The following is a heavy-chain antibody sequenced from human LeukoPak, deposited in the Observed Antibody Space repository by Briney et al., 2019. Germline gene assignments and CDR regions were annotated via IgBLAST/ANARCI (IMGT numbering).Heavy chain of an antibody. D-gene: IGHD6-6*01. J-gene: IGHJ4*02. Sequence: GGSLRLSCAASGFTFSSYAMTWVRQAPGKGLEWVSGVSNSGGSTYYADSVKGRFTISRDNSKNTLYLQMRSLRAEDTAVYYCARETLAARMFDYWGQGALVTVSS. CDR2: VSNSGGST. CDR1: GFTFSSYA. CDR3: ARETLAARMFDY. V-gene: IGHV3-23*01.